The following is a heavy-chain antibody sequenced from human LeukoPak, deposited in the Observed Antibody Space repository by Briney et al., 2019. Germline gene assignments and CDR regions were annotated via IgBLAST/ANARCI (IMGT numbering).Heavy chain of an antibody. CDR3: AREGGSALLSSEDFFDS. J-gene: IGHJ4*02. CDR1: GFTFSSYA. V-gene: IGHV3-21*01. CDR2: ISSSSSYI. Sequence: PGGSLRLSCAASGFTFSSYAMSWVRQAPGKGLEWVSSISSSSSYIYYADSVKGRFTISRDNAKNSLYLQMSSLSAEDTALYYCAREGGSALLSSEDFFDSWGQGTLVTVSS. D-gene: IGHD3-16*01.